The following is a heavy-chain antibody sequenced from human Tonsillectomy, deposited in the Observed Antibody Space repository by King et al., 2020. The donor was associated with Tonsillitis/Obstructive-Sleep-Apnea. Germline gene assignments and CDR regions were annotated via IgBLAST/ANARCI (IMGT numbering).Heavy chain of an antibody. CDR3: ASGGGNPTFDY. J-gene: IGHJ4*02. CDR2: INHSGST. CDR1: GGSFSGYY. V-gene: IGHV4-34*01. D-gene: IGHD4-23*01. Sequence: VQLQQGGAGLLKPSETLSLTCAVYGGSFSGYYWSWIRQPPGKGLEWIGEINHSGSTNYNPSLKSRVTISVDTSKNQFSLKLSSVTAADTAVYYCASGGGNPTFDYWGQGTLVTVSS.